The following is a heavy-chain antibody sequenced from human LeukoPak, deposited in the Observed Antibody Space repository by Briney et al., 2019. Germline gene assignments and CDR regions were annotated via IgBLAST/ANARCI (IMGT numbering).Heavy chain of an antibody. CDR3: ATETIGRHYDY. CDR2: ISGSAGST. V-gene: IGHV3-23*01. D-gene: IGHD1-14*01. Sequence: PGGSLRLSCAASGFTFSSYVMSWVRQAPGKGLEWVSGISGSAGSTYYADSVKGRFTISRDNAKNSMYLQMDSLRDEDTAVYYCATETIGRHYDYWGQGTLLTVSS. J-gene: IGHJ4*02. CDR1: GFTFSSYV.